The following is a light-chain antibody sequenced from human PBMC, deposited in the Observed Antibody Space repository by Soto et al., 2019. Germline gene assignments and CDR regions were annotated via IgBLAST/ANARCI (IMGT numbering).Light chain of an antibody. Sequence: DIVMTQSPDSLAVSLGERATINCKSSQSVLYSSNNKNYLAWYQQKPGQPPKLLIYWASTRASGVPDRFSGSGSVTDFTLTISSLQAEDVAVYYCQQYCSTPPTFGQGTKVEIK. CDR2: WAS. V-gene: IGKV4-1*01. J-gene: IGKJ1*01. CDR3: QQYCSTPPT. CDR1: QSVLYSSNNKNY.